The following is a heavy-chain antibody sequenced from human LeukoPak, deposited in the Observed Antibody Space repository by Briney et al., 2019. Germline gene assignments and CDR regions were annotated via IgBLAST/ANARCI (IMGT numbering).Heavy chain of an antibody. J-gene: IGHJ4*02. CDR2: ISGSGRT. Sequence: SETLSLTCTVSGVSINSHYLKWIRHTPGKGLECIGFISGSGRTNYHPSLKSRVTMSVDTSKSQFSLKLSSVTAADTAVCYCVVSPNQDFFDYWGQGTLVTVSS. CDR3: VVSPNQDFFDY. CDR1: GVSINSHY. V-gene: IGHV4-4*09.